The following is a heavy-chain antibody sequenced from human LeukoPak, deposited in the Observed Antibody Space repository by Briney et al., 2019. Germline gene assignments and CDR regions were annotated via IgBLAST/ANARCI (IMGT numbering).Heavy chain of an antibody. CDR1: GGSFSGYY. Sequence: SETLSLTCAVYGGSFSGYYWSWIRQPPGKGLEWIGEINHSGSTNYNPSLKSRVTISVDTSKNQFSLKLSSVTAADTAVYYCARGFSYYYGSGSTRQGWFDPWGQGTLVTVPS. D-gene: IGHD3-10*01. CDR2: INHSGST. V-gene: IGHV4-34*01. CDR3: ARGFSYYYGSGSTRQGWFDP. J-gene: IGHJ5*02.